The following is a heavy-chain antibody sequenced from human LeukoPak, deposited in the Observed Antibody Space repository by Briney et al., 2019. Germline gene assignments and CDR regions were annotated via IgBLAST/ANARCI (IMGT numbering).Heavy chain of an antibody. CDR1: GFTFSNYA. J-gene: IGHJ3*02. Sequence: GGSLRLSCAASGFTFSNYAINWVRQAPGKGLEWVSVIYSGGSTYYADSVKGRFTISRDNSKNTLYLQMNSLRAEDTAVYYCARDGSSGWFDAFDIWGQGTMVTVSS. D-gene: IGHD6-19*01. CDR2: IYSGGST. V-gene: IGHV3-66*01. CDR3: ARDGSSGWFDAFDI.